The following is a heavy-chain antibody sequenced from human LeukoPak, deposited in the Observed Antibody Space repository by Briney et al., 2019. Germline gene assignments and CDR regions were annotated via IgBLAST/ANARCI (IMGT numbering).Heavy chain of an antibody. CDR3: ARGNRYYYDSSDFRY. D-gene: IGHD3-22*01. Sequence: SETLSLTCAVYGGSFSGYYWSWIRQPPGKGLERIGEINHSGSTNYNPSLKSRVTISVDTSKNQFSLKLSSVTAADTAVYYCARGNRYYYDSSDFRYWGQGTLVTVSS. J-gene: IGHJ4*02. V-gene: IGHV4-34*01. CDR1: GGSFSGYY. CDR2: INHSGST.